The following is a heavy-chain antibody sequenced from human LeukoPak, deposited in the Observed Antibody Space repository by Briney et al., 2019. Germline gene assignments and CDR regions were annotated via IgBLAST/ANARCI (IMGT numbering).Heavy chain of an antibody. Sequence: SETLSLTCTFSGGSISSHYWRWLRQPPGKGLEWIGYIYYSGSTNYNPSLKSRVTISVDTSKNQFSLKLSSVTAADTAVYYCARLSGGGYFDYWGQGTLVTVSS. V-gene: IGHV4-59*11. CDR3: ARLSGGGYFDY. D-gene: IGHD3-10*01. J-gene: IGHJ4*02. CDR1: GGSISSHY. CDR2: IYYSGST.